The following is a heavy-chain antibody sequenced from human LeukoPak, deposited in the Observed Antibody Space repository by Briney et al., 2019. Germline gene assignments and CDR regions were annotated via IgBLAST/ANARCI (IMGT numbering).Heavy chain of an antibody. CDR3: ARVGSADTAMVTYFDY. CDR2: ISNSGSTI. CDR1: GFTFSDFY. V-gene: IGHV3-11*04. Sequence: GGSLRLSCAASGFTFSDFYMTWIRQAPGKGLEWISHISNSGSTIHYADSLKGRFTISRDNSKNTLYLQMNSLRAEDTAVYYCARVGSADTAMVTYFDYWGQGTLVTVSS. J-gene: IGHJ4*02. D-gene: IGHD5-18*01.